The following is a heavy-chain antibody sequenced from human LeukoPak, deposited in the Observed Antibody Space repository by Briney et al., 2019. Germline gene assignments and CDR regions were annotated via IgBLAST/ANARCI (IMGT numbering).Heavy chain of an antibody. CDR1: GFTFSSYA. CDR2: ISYDGSNK. Sequence: GGSQRLSCAASGFTFSSYAMHWVRQAPGKGLEWVAVISYDGSNKYYADSVKGRFTISRDNSKNTLYLQMNSLRAEDTAVYYCARADSSSLGFYYWGQGTLVTVSS. CDR3: ARADSSSLGFYY. J-gene: IGHJ4*02. D-gene: IGHD6-13*01. V-gene: IGHV3-30*04.